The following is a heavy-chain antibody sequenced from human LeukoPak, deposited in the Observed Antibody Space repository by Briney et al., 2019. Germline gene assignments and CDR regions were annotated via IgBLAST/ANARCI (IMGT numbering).Heavy chain of an antibody. CDR3: ARAPSFSSWFDP. D-gene: IGHD6-6*01. CDR2: INPNSGGT. Sequence: ASVKVSCKASGYTLTGYYMHWVRQAPGDGLECMGWINPNSGGTNYAQKFQGRVTMTRDTSISTAYMELSRLRSDDTAVYYCARAPSFSSWFDPWGQGTLVTVSS. J-gene: IGHJ5*02. V-gene: IGHV1-2*02. CDR1: GYTLTGYY.